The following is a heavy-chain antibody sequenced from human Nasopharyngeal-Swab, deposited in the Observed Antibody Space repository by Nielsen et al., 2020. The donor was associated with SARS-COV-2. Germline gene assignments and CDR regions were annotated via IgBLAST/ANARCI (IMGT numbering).Heavy chain of an antibody. CDR3: ARTYYYGSGSYYNFDY. Sequence: SVKVSCKASGGTFSSYAVSWVRQAPGQGLEWMGGIIPIFGTANYAQKFQGRVTITADESTSTAYMELSSLRSEDTAVYYCARTYYYGSGSYYNFDYWGQGTLVTVSS. J-gene: IGHJ4*02. D-gene: IGHD3-10*01. V-gene: IGHV1-69*13. CDR2: IIPIFGTA. CDR1: GGTFSSYA.